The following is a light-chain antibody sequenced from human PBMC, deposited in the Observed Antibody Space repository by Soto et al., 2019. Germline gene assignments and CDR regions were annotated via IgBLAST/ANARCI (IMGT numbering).Light chain of an antibody. V-gene: IGKV3D-15*01. J-gene: IGKJ2*01. Sequence: EIVLTQSPVTLSLSPGERATLSCRASQSVRTYLAWYQVKPGQAPRLLIYDASSRASGVPARFSGSGSGTEFTLTISSLQSEDFAVYYCQQYNNWPQTFGQGTKLEIK. CDR3: QQYNNWPQT. CDR1: QSVRTY. CDR2: DAS.